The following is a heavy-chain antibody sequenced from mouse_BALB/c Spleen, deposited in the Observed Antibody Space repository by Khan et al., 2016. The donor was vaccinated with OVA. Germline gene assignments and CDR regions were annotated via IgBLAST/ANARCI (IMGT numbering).Heavy chain of an antibody. CDR1: GYTFTSHT. D-gene: IGHD2-14*01. CDR3: ARRTTEYALDY. CDR2: INPRSG. J-gene: IGHJ4*01. Sequence: QVQLKQSGAELARPGASVKMSCKASGYTFTSHTMHWIKQRPRQGLEWIGYINPRSGYNQKLNDKATLTADISSSTAYMQLSSLTSEDSAVYYCARRTTEYALDYWGQGTSVTVSS. V-gene: IGHV1-4*01.